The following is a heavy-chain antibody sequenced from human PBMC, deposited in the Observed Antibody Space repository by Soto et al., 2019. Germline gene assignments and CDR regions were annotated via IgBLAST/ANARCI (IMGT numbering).Heavy chain of an antibody. Sequence: SETLSLTCTVSGGSISSSSYYWGWIRQPPGKGLEWIGSIYYSGSTYYNPSLKSRVTISVDTSKNQFSLKLSSVTAADTAVYYCARQAPDDYYYYMDVWGKGTTVTVSS. CDR3: ARQAPDDYYYYMDV. CDR2: IYYSGST. V-gene: IGHV4-39*01. CDR1: GGSISSSSYY. J-gene: IGHJ6*03.